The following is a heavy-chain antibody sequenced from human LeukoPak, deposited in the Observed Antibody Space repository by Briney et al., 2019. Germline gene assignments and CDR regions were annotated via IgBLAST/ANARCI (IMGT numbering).Heavy chain of an antibody. Sequence: GSLRLSCTASGFSVSSNYMSWIRQPPGKGLEWIGSIYYSGSTYYNPSLKSRVTISVDTSKNQFSLKLSSVTAADTAVYYCARLRGYGENWFDPWGQGTLVTVSS. CDR3: ARLRGYGENWFDP. CDR2: IYYSGST. J-gene: IGHJ5*02. D-gene: IGHD4-17*01. V-gene: IGHV4-39*01. CDR1: GFSVSSNY.